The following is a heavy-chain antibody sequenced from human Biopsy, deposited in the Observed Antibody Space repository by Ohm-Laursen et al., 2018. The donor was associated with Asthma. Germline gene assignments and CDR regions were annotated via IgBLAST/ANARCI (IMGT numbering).Heavy chain of an antibody. CDR1: GYTFNSAG. CDR2: ISVYNGNT. V-gene: IGHV1-18*01. D-gene: IGHD3-10*01. Sequence: ASVKVSCKASGYTFNSAGITWVRQAPGQELEWMGWISVYNGNTKVAQKLQDRVTMITDTSTSTAYMELRSLRSDDSAVYFCARAVDYSHYYGIDVWGQGTTVTVS. J-gene: IGHJ6*02. CDR3: ARAVDYSHYYGIDV.